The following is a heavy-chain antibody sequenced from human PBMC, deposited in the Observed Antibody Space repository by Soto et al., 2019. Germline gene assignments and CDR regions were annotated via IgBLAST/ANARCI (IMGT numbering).Heavy chain of an antibody. CDR3: ARAGYCSGGRCYSPYYYYYGMDV. J-gene: IGHJ6*02. CDR1: AFSFSHYA. CDR2: ISYDGNIK. D-gene: IGHD2-15*01. V-gene: IGHV3-30-3*01. Sequence: LRLSCGASAFSFSHYAMHWVRQAPGKGLECVAVISYDGNIKRYADSVKGRFTISRDNSENTLYLQMNSLSPDDTAVYYCARAGYCSGGRCYSPYYYYYGMDVWGQGTTVTVSS.